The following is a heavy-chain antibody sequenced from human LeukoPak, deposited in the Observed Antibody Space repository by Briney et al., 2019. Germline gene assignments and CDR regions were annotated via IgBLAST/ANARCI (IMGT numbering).Heavy chain of an antibody. CDR2: IKTDGSEK. J-gene: IGHJ4*02. V-gene: IGHV3-7*01. CDR1: GFTFSNYW. D-gene: IGHD6-19*01. CDR3: ARVEQWLGLGY. Sequence: GGSLRLSCEGSGFTFSNYWMGWVRQAPGKGLQWVANIKTDGSEKYYVDSVKGRFTISRDNAKNSLYLQMNSLRAEDTAVYYCARVEQWLGLGYWGQGTLVTVSS.